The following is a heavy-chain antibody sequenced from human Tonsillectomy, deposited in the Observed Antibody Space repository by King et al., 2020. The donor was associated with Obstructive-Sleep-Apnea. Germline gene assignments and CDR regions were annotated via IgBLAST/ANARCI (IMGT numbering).Heavy chain of an antibody. CDR2: ISDDGDNK. D-gene: IGHD6-19*01. J-gene: IGHJ3*02. CDR1: GFTFSSFG. CDR3: AKDRSSGWFSYAFDI. V-gene: IGHV3-30*18. Sequence: VQLVESGGGVVQPGRSLRLSCAASGFTFSSFGMHWVRQAPGKGLEWVAVISDDGDNKFYADSVKGRFTISRDNSKNTLYLQMNSLRAEDMVVYYCAKDRSSGWFSYAFDIWGQGTMVTVSS.